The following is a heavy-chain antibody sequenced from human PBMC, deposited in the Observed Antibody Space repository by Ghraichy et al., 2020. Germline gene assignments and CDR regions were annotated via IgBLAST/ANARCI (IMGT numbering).Heavy chain of an antibody. Sequence: SETLSLTCTVSGGSISSYYWSWIRQPPGKGLEWIGYIYYSGSTNYNPSLKSRVTISVDTSKNQFSLKLSSVTAADTAVYYCARAVSVANQLDYDFWSGYPPPNAFDIWGQGTMVTVSS. V-gene: IGHV4-59*01. CDR3: ARAVSVANQLDYDFWSGYPPPNAFDI. J-gene: IGHJ3*02. D-gene: IGHD3-3*01. CDR1: GGSISSYY. CDR2: IYYSGST.